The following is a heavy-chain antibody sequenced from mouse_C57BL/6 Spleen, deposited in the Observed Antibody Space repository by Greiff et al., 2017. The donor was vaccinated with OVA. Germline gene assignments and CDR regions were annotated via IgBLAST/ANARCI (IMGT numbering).Heavy chain of an antibody. Sequence: QVQLQQPGAELVKPGASVKLSCKASGYTFTSYWMQWVKQRPGQGLEWIGEIDPSDSYTNYNQKFKGKATLTVDTSSSTAYMQLSSLTSEDSAVYYCARWRSKGYAMDYWGQGTSVTVSS. D-gene: IGHD1-3*01. CDR2: IDPSDSYT. CDR1: GYTFTSYW. J-gene: IGHJ4*01. CDR3: ARWRSKGYAMDY. V-gene: IGHV1-50*01.